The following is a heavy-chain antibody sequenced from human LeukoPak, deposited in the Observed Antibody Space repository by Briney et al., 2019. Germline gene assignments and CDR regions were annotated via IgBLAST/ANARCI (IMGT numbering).Heavy chain of an antibody. CDR1: GFNFSSCA. D-gene: IGHD2-15*01. CDR2: ISGSGGST. J-gene: IGHJ4*02. CDR3: AKISSGYCSGGSCYLDY. V-gene: IGHV3-23*01. Sequence: PGGSLRLSCAASGFNFSSCAMSWVRQAPGKGLEWVSAISGSGGSTYHADSLKGRSTISRDNAKNTLYLQMNSLRVEDTAVYYCAKISSGYCSGGSCYLDYWGQGTLVTVSS.